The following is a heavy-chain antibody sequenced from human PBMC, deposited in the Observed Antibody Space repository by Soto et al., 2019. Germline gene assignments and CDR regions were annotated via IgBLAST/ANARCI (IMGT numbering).Heavy chain of an antibody. CDR3: ARGWFGPDV. D-gene: IGHD3-10*01. V-gene: IGHV3-74*01. Sequence: EVQLVESGGGLVQPGGSLRLSCAASGFTLSGRSMHWVRQAPGKGLVWVSGIDNAGTDSTYADSVTGRFTSSRDNAKNMLYLQMNSRRVEDTAVYYCARGWFGPDVWGKGTTVTVSS. CDR1: GFTLSGRS. CDR2: IDNAGTDS. J-gene: IGHJ6*04.